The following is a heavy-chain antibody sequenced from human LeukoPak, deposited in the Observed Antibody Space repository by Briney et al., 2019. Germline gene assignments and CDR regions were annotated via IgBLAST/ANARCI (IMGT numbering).Heavy chain of an antibody. Sequence: SSETLSLTCTVSGGSISSYYWSWIRQPPGKGLEWIGYIYYSGSTNYNPSLKSRVTISVDTSKNQFSLKLSSVTAADTAVYYCARAWHSAAVTGDYFDHWGQGTLVTVSS. CDR1: GGSISSYY. V-gene: IGHV4-59*01. D-gene: IGHD4-17*01. CDR3: ARAWHSAAVTGDYFDH. CDR2: IYYSGST. J-gene: IGHJ4*02.